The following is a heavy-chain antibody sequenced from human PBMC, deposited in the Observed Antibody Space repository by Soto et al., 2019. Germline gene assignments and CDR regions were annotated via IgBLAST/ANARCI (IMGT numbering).Heavy chain of an antibody. J-gene: IGHJ4*02. CDR3: ARDVMDDCSGGSCYKDPIDY. D-gene: IGHD2-15*01. CDR2: ISSSGSTI. CDR1: GFTFSDYY. V-gene: IGHV3-11*01. Sequence: PGGSLRLSCAASGFTFSDYYMSWIRQAPGKGLEWVSYISSSGSTIYYADSVKGRFTISRDNAKNSLYLQMNSLRAEDTAVYYCARDVMDDCSGGSCYKDPIDYWGQGTLVTVSS.